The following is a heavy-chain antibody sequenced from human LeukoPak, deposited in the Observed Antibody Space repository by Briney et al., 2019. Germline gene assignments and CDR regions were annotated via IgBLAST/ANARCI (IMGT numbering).Heavy chain of an antibody. CDR2: IYSGGST. J-gene: IGHJ4*02. Sequence: GGSLRLSCAASGFTVGSNYMSWIRQAPGKGLEWVSVIYSGGSTYYADSVNGRFTISRDNSKNTLSLQMNSLRAEDTAVYYCAGDYYDSSGHASDYWGQGTLVTVSS. CDR1: GFTVGSNY. V-gene: IGHV3-66*01. CDR3: AGDYYDSSGHASDY. D-gene: IGHD3-22*01.